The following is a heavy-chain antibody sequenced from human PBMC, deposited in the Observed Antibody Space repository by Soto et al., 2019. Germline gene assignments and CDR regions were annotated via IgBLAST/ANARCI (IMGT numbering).Heavy chain of an antibody. CDR1: GYTFTSFY. CDR3: ASNLASADV. J-gene: IGHJ4*02. CDR2: INPTGGST. V-gene: IGHV1-46*01. Sequence: QVQLVQSGAEVKEPGASVKVSCKASGYTFTSFYIHWVRQAPGQGLEWMAIINPTGGSTNYAQRFRGRGTLTMATSTRTVYMELRGLRSEDTAVYYCASNLASADVWGQGTLFTFSS. D-gene: IGHD6-13*01.